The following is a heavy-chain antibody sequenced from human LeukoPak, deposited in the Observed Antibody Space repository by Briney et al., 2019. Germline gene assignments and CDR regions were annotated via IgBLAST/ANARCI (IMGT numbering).Heavy chain of an antibody. J-gene: IGHJ4*02. V-gene: IGHV3-33*01. CDR1: GFTFSNYG. CDR3: ARDQGDGSGYYPGD. CDR2: IWHDGSNK. D-gene: IGHD3-3*01. Sequence: GGSLRLSCAVSGFTFSNYGMHWVRQAPGKGLEWVAAIWHDGSNKYYGDSVKGRFTISRDNTQNTLYLLMNSLRAEDTAVYYCARDQGDGSGYYPGDWGQGTLVTVSA.